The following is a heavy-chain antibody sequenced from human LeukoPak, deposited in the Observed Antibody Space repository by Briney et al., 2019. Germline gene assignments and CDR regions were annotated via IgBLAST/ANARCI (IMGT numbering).Heavy chain of an antibody. CDR3: ARHILRRFGESPNWFDP. J-gene: IGHJ5*02. V-gene: IGHV4-39*01. Sequence: SETLSLTCTVSGGSISSSSYYWGWIRQPPGKGLEWIGSIYYSGSTYYNPSLKSRVTISVDTSKNQFSLKLSSVTAADTAVYYCARHILRRFGESPNWFDPWGQGTLVTVSS. CDR2: IYYSGST. CDR1: GGSISSSSYY. D-gene: IGHD3-10*01.